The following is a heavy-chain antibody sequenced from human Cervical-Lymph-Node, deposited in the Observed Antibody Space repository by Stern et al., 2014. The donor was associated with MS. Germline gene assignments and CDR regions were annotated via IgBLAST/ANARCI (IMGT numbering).Heavy chain of an antibody. CDR2: FDPEDVET. D-gene: IGHD3-9*01. CDR3: TAEVLLRRFDWSLDY. Sequence: VHLVESGAEVKKPGASVKVSCKVSGYTLAQLSVHWVRQAPGKGLEWMGGFDPEDVETVYAQKFLGRLNMTEDTSTDIAYMELSSLRFDDTAVYYCTAEVLLRRFDWSLDYWGQGSLVTVSS. CDR1: GYTLAQLS. J-gene: IGHJ4*02. V-gene: IGHV1-24*01.